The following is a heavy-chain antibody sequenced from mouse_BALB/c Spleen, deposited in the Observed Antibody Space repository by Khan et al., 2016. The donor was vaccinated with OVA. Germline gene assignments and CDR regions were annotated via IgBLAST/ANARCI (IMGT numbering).Heavy chain of an antibody. J-gene: IGHJ3*01. V-gene: IGHV1-77*01. Sequence: QVRLQQSGAELARPGASVKLSCRASGYTFTDYYINWVKQRIGQGLEWIGEISPGSGDTYYNEKFKGKATLTADKSSSTVYMQLSSLTAEASAVYFCARRNYFGYTCAYWGQGTLVTVSA. D-gene: IGHD1-2*01. CDR2: ISPGSGDT. CDR1: GYTFTDYY. CDR3: ARRNYFGYTCAY.